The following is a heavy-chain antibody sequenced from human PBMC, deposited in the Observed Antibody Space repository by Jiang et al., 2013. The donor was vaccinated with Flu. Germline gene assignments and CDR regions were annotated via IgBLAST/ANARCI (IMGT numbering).Heavy chain of an antibody. CDR2: TYYRSKWYN. CDR3: ARLEQQLMIYYYGMDV. CDR1: GDSVSSKSAA. V-gene: IGHV6-1*01. Sequence: GLVKPSQTLSLTCAISGDSVSSKSAAWNWIRQSPSRGLEWLGRTYYRSKWYNDYALSVKSRITISPDTSKNQFSLLLNSVTPEDTAVYYCARLEQQLMIYYYGMDVWGKGTTVTVSS. J-gene: IGHJ6*04. D-gene: IGHD6-13*01.